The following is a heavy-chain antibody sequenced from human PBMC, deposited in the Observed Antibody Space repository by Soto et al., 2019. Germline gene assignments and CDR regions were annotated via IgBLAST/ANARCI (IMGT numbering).Heavy chain of an antibody. J-gene: IGHJ4*02. CDR2: ISAYSGYT. CDR1: GYNFIKYG. CDR3: TREAIVVIPAAQPSHFDS. V-gene: IGHV1-18*01. D-gene: IGHD2-2*01. Sequence: QVQLVQSGAEVKKPGASVKVSCKGLGYNFIKYGINWVRQAPGHGLEWMGWISAYSGYTHSAQKFQGRLTLTTDTAATTAYMELRSLRSADKSLYYCTREAIVVIPAAQPSHFDSWGQGTLVTVSS.